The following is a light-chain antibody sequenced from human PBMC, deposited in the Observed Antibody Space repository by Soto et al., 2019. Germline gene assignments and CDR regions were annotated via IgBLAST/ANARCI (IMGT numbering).Light chain of an antibody. CDR3: SSYRSSSTPV. CDR1: NSDIGAYNF. V-gene: IGLV2-14*01. J-gene: IGLJ3*02. Sequence: QSALTQPAAVSGSPGQSITISCAGTNSDIGAYNFVSWYQQLPGKAPKLIIYEVSHRPSGMSNRFSGSKSGNSASLSISGLKPDDERYYYCSSYRSSSTPVFGGGTKVTVL. CDR2: EVS.